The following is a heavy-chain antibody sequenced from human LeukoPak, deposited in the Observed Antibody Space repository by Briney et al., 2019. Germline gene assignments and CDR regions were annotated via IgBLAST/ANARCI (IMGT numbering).Heavy chain of an antibody. CDR2: IIPLFGTP. CDR1: GGTFSSSV. CDR3: VSRKDETDAFHI. J-gene: IGHJ3*02. Sequence: GASVKVSCKASGGTFSSSVIRWVRQAPGQGLEWMGGIIPLFGTPNYAQKFQGRVTITADESTSTAYMELGSLRSEDTAVYYCVSRKDETDAFHIWGQGTMVTVSS. V-gene: IGHV1-69*01.